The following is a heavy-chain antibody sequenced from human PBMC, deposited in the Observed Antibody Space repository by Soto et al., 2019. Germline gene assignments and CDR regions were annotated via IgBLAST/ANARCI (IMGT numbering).Heavy chain of an antibody. D-gene: IGHD3-10*01. J-gene: IGHJ3*02. CDR1: GFTVSDNY. CDR3: ARVRGVENAFDI. CDR2: LYSGGNT. V-gene: IGHV3-53*01. Sequence: AGGSLRLSCAASGFTVSDNYMSWVRRAPGKGLEWVSILYSGGNTYYTDSVKGRFTISRDNFKNTLYLEMNSLRAGDTAVYYCARVRGVENAFDIWGQGTKVTVSS.